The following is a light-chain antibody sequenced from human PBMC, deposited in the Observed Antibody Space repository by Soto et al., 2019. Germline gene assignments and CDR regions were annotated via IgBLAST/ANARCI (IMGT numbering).Light chain of an antibody. CDR2: RAS. J-gene: IGKJ5*01. Sequence: TRSPSALSASVGDGVPSTFRASEVVRRHLACYQQKRGQPPRLLIYRASKRATGIPDRFSGSGSGKDFTLTISSLEPEDFAVYYCKQRSNWPLITFGQGTRLEIK. V-gene: IGKV3-11*01. CDR3: KQRSNWPLIT. CDR1: EVVRRH.